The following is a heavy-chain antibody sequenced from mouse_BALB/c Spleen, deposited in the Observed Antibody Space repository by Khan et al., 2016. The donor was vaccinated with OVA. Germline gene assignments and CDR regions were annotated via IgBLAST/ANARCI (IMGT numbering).Heavy chain of an antibody. CDR3: ARRGYDYGRGALFAY. CDR2: IWSAGST. Sequence: QVQLKESGPGLVQPSQSLSITCTVSGFSLTNYSVHWVHQSPGKGLEWLGVIWSAGSTDYNAAFISRLTIRKDNSRSQVFFKMNSLQPNDTAIYYGARRGYDYGRGALFAYWGQGTLVTVSA. CDR1: GFSLTNYS. V-gene: IGHV2-2*02. D-gene: IGHD2-4*01. J-gene: IGHJ3*01.